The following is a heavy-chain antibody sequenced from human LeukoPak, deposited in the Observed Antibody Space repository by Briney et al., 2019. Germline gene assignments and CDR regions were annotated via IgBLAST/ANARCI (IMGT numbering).Heavy chain of an antibody. D-gene: IGHD3-16*01. CDR2: ISSSSSYI. CDR1: GFTFSSYS. J-gene: IGHJ6*03. V-gene: IGHV3-21*04. CDR3: AREVGDRYYYYYMDV. Sequence: GSLRLSCAASGFTFSSYSMNWVRQAPGKGLEWVSSISSSSSYIYYADSVKGRFTISRDNAKNSLYLQMNSLKTEDTAVYYCAREVGDRYYYYYMDVWGKGTTVTISS.